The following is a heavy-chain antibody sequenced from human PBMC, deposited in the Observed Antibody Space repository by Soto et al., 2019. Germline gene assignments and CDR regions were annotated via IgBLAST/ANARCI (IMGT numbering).Heavy chain of an antibody. D-gene: IGHD3-22*01. CDR2: ISFDANNK. CDR1: GFNFSSYG. J-gene: IGHJ4*02. Sequence: GGSLRLSCAASGFNFSSYGMHWVRQAPGKGLEWVAVISFDANNKYFADSVKGRFTISRDNSKNMLYLQMKSLRAEDTAVYYCAKDSSGYLYYFDDWGQGTLVTVSS. CDR3: AKDSSGYLYYFDD. V-gene: IGHV3-30*18.